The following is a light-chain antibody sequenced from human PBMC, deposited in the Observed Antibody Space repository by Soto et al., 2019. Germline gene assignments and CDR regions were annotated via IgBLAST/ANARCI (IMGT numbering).Light chain of an antibody. CDR2: GAS. CDR3: HQYGLSPPYT. J-gene: IGKJ3*01. CDR1: QSVDRNY. Sequence: EIVLTQSPGTLSLSPGARATLSCRASQSVDRNYLAWYQHKPGQAPRLLIYGASTRATGIPDRFSGSGSGTDFTLTISRLEPEDFAVYSCHQYGLSPPYTFGPGTKVDLK. V-gene: IGKV3-20*01.